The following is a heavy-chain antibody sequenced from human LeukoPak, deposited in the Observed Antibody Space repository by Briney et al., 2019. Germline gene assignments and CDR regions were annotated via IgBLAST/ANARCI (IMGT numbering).Heavy chain of an antibody. D-gene: IGHD6-19*01. J-gene: IGHJ6*03. V-gene: IGHV3-30*03. CDR3: ARATPPEKGYSSGWYSGSLYYYYYMDV. Sequence: PGRSLRLSCAASGFTFSSYGMHWVRQAPGKGLEWVAVISYDGSNKYYADSVKGRFTISRDNSKNTLYLQMNSLRAEDTAVYYCARATPPEKGYSSGWYSGSLYYYYYMDVWGKGTTVTVSS. CDR2: ISYDGSNK. CDR1: GFTFSSYG.